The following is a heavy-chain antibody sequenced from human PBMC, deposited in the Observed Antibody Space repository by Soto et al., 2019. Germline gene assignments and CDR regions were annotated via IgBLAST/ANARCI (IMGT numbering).Heavy chain of an antibody. D-gene: IGHD2-15*01. Sequence: ASVEVSCKSSGYTFTSYYMHCVRQAPGQGLEWMGIINPSGGSTSYAQKFQGRVTMTRDTSTSTVYMELSSLRSEDTAVYYCARIRPTSGLYCSGGSCYSGGFDYWGQGTLVTVSS. J-gene: IGHJ4*02. CDR1: GYTFTSYY. CDR2: INPSGGST. V-gene: IGHV1-46*01. CDR3: ARIRPTSGLYCSGGSCYSGGFDY.